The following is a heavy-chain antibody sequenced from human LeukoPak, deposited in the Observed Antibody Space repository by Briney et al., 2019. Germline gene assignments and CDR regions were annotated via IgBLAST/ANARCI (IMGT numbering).Heavy chain of an antibody. J-gene: IGHJ6*03. Sequence: GGSLRLSCAASGFTFRSYWMSWVRQAPGKGLEWVANIKKDGSEKYHVDSVKGRFTISRDNAENSLYLQMNSLRAEDTAVYYCARDPINPYYYMDVWGKGTTVTVSS. CDR3: ARDPINPYYYMDV. V-gene: IGHV3-7*01. CDR1: GFTFRSYW. CDR2: IKKDGSEK.